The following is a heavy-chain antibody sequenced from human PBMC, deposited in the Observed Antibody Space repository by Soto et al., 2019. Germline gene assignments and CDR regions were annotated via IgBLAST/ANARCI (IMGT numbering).Heavy chain of an antibody. CDR2: IYYSGST. V-gene: IGHV4-61*01. Sequence: SETLSLTCTVSGGSVSSGSYYWSWIRQPPGKGLEWIGYIYYSGSTYYNPSLKSRVTMSVDTSKNQFSLKLISVTAADTAVYYCARHFVAVVIKGWGYWGQGTLVTVSS. D-gene: IGHD3-22*01. J-gene: IGHJ4*02. CDR1: GGSVSSGSYY. CDR3: ARHFVAVVIKGWGY.